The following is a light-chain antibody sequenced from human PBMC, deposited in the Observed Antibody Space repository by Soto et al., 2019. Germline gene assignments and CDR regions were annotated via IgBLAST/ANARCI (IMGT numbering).Light chain of an antibody. CDR2: GAS. V-gene: IGKV3-20*01. CDR3: QQYGSSPGTT. Sequence: EIVLTQSPGTLSLSPGERATLSCRASQSVSSSYLAWYQQKPGQAPRLLIYGASSRATGIPDRFSGSGSGTDFTLTISRLEPEDFAVYYCQQYGSSPGTTFGGGNKVEIK. CDR1: QSVSSSY. J-gene: IGKJ4*01.